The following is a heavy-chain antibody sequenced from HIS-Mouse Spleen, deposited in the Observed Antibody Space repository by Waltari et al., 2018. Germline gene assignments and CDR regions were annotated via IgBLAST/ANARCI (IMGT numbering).Heavy chain of an antibody. CDR3: ARAPYYYDSSGYTFDI. D-gene: IGHD3-22*01. Sequence: QLQLQESGPGLVKPSETLSLTCTVSGGSISISSDYWVWICQPPGKGLEWIGSLYYSGSTYYNPSLKSRVTISVDTSKNQFSLKLSSVTAADTAVYYCARAPYYYDSSGYTFDIWGQGTMVTVSS. J-gene: IGHJ3*02. CDR2: LYYSGST. V-gene: IGHV4-39*07. CDR1: GGSISISSDY.